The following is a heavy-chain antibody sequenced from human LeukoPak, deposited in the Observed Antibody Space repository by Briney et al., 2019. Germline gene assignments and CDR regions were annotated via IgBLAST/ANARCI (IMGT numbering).Heavy chain of an antibody. CDR3: AKERGGGYEPFDY. D-gene: IGHD5-12*01. V-gene: IGHV3-23*01. CDR2: ISGSGGST. Sequence: PGGSLRLSRAASGFTFSSYAMSWVRQAPGKGLEWVSAISGSGGSTYYADSVKGRFTISRDNSKNPLYLQMNSLRAEDTAVYSCAKERGGGYEPFDYWGQGTLVTVSS. CDR1: GFTFSSYA. J-gene: IGHJ4*02.